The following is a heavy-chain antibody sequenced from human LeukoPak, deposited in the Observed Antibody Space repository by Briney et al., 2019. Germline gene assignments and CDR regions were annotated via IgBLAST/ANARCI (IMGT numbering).Heavy chain of an antibody. V-gene: IGHV4-39*01. CDR3: ARHSLEPPYDAFDI. D-gene: IGHD1-14*01. Sequence: PSETLSLTCTVSGGSISSSSYYWGWIRQPPGKGLEWIGSIYYSGSTYYNPSLKSRVTISVDTSKNQFSLKLSSVTAADTAVYYCARHSLEPPYDAFDIWGQGTMVTVSS. CDR2: IYYSGST. CDR1: GGSISSSSYY. J-gene: IGHJ3*02.